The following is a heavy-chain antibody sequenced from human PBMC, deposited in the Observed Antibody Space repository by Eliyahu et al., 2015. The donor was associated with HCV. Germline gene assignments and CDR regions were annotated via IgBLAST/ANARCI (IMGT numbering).Heavy chain of an antibody. Sequence: QVQLQQWGAGLLKPSETLSLTCAVXGGSFSAYHXTWIRQSPGKGLEWIGEINHGGSADYNPSLRSRVTISVDTSKNQFSLKLNSVTAADTALYYCARLNIWGSFRYTHDVFDFWGPGTKVTVSS. CDR1: GGSFSAYH. J-gene: IGHJ3*01. CDR3: ARLNIWGSFRYTHDVFDF. CDR2: INHGGSA. D-gene: IGHD3-16*02. V-gene: IGHV4-34*01.